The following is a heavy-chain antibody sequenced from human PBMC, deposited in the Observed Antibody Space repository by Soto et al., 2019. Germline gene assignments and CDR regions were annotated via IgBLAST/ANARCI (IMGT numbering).Heavy chain of an antibody. CDR3: ATQGRSVDRTGSYPNWLDP. D-gene: IGHD5-12*01. CDR1: GGSISRSTYY. V-gene: IGHV4-39*01. Sequence: PSETLSLTCTVSGGSISRSTYYWAWIRQPPGKGLEWIGSMYYGGSIYYNPSLKSRVTISADTSKNQLSLKLNSVPAADTAVYYCATQGRSVDRTGSYPNWLDPWGQGTLVTVSS. CDR2: MYYGGSI. J-gene: IGHJ5*02.